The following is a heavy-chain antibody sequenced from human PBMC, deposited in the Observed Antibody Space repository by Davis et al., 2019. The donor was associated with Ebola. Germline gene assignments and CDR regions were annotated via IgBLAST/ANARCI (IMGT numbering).Heavy chain of an antibody. CDR2: IYSGGST. J-gene: IGHJ6*02. D-gene: IGHD4-23*01. CDR1: GFTVSSNY. Sequence: GESLKISCAASGFTVSSNYMSWVRQAPGKGLEWVSVIYSGGSTYYADSVKGRFTISRHNSKNTLYLQMNSLRAEDTAVYYCAREGENGGPPYGMDVWGQGTTVTVSS. V-gene: IGHV3-53*04. CDR3: AREGENGGPPYGMDV.